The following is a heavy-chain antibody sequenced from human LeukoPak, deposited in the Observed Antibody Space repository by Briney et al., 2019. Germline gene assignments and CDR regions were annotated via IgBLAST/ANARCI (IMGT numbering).Heavy chain of an antibody. CDR2: IYYSGST. CDR3: AGGAWFGATRGGVFFDY. Sequence: SQTLSLTCTVSGGSISSGGYYWSWIRQHPGKGLGWIGYIYYSGSTYYNPSLKSRVTISVDTSKNQFSLKLSSVTAADTAVYYCAGGAWFGATRGGVFFDYWGQGTLVTVSS. CDR1: GGSISSGGYY. J-gene: IGHJ4*02. D-gene: IGHD3-10*01. V-gene: IGHV4-31*03.